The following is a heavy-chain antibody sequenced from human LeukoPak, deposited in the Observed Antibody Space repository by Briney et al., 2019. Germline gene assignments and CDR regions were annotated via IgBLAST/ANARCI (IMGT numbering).Heavy chain of an antibody. V-gene: IGHV4-59*11. CDR2: ISYIGST. CDR3: ARDPTTVTKGLDI. J-gene: IGHJ3*02. CDR1: GDSMNSLY. Sequence: SETLSLTCTVSGDSMNSLYWSWLRQPPGKGLEWIGYISYIGSTNYNPSLKSRVTISVDTSKNPFSLKLSSVTAADTAVYYCARDPTTVTKGLDIWGKGTKVTVSS. D-gene: IGHD4-17*01.